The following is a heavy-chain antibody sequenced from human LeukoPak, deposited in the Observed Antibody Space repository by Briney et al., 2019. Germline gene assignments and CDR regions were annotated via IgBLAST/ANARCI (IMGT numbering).Heavy chain of an antibody. CDR3: AKGWGYNWFDP. J-gene: IGHJ5*02. D-gene: IGHD3-16*01. CDR1: GFTFSSYG. Sequence: GGSLRLSCAASGFTFSSYGMHWVRQAPGKGLGWVAVIWYDGSNKYYADSVKGRFTISRDNSKNTLYLQMNSLRAEDTAVYYCAKGWGYNWFDPWGQGTLVTVSS. V-gene: IGHV3-33*06. CDR2: IWYDGSNK.